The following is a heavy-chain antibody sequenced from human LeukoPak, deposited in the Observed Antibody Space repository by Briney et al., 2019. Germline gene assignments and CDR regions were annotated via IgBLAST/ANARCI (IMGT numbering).Heavy chain of an antibody. D-gene: IGHD4-17*01. Sequence: GGSPRLSCAASGFTFSSYAMSWVRQAPGKGLEWVSAISGSGGSTYYADSVKGRFTISRDNSKNTLYLQMNSLRAEDTAVYYCAKDRVTVTSFSISDYWGQGTLVTVSS. CDR3: AKDRVTVTSFSISDY. V-gene: IGHV3-23*01. CDR2: ISGSGGST. CDR1: GFTFSSYA. J-gene: IGHJ4*02.